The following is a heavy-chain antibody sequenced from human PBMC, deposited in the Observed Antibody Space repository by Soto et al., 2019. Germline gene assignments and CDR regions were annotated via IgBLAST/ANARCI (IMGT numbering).Heavy chain of an antibody. D-gene: IGHD3-10*01. CDR3: ARVAAGGSGSNYY. J-gene: IGHJ4*02. CDR2: TIPIFGTA. CDR1: GGTFSSYA. V-gene: IGHV1-69*01. Sequence: QVQLVQSGAEVKKPGSSVKVSCKASGGTFSSYAISWVRQAPGQGLEWMGGTIPIFGTANYAQKFQGRVTITADESTSAAYRELSSLRAEDTAVYYCARVAAGGSGSNYYWGQGTLVTVSS.